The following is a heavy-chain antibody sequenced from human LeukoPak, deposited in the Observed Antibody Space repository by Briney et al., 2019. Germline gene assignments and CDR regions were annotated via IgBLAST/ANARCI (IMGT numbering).Heavy chain of an antibody. CDR1: GFTFSSYG. J-gene: IGHJ4*02. D-gene: IGHD3-22*01. Sequence: GGSLRLSCAASGFTFSSYGMSWVRQAPGKGLEWVSAISGSGGSTYYADSVKGRFTISRDNSKNTLYLQMNSLRAEDTAVYYCARHVVAVGFDYWGQGTLVTVSS. CDR3: ARHVVAVGFDY. CDR2: ISGSGGST. V-gene: IGHV3-23*01.